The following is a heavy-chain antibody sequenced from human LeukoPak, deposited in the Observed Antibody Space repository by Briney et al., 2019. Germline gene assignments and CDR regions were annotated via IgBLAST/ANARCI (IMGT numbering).Heavy chain of an antibody. CDR3: ARVPVVVVIGKEVNYYYYMDV. Sequence: GGSLRLSCAASGFTFDDYGMSWVRQAPGKGLEWVSGINWNGGSTVYADSVKGRFTISRDNAKNSLYLQMNSLRAEDTALYYCARVPVVVVIGKEVNYYYYMDVWGKGTTVTVSS. J-gene: IGHJ6*03. D-gene: IGHD3-22*01. CDR1: GFTFDDYG. CDR2: INWNGGST. V-gene: IGHV3-20*04.